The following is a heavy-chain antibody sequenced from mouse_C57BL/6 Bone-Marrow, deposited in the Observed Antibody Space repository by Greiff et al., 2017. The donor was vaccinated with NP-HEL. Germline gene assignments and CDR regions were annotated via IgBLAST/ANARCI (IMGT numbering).Heavy chain of an antibody. J-gene: IGHJ4*01. CDR2: INPSNGGT. Sequence: QVQLQQPGTELVKPGASVKLSCKASGYTFTSYWMHWVKQRPGQGLEWIGNINPSNGGTNYNEKFKSKATLTVDKSSSPAYMQLSSLTSEDSAVYYCARMATAQATAMDYWGQGTSVTVSS. D-gene: IGHD3-2*02. CDR3: ARMATAQATAMDY. CDR1: GYTFTSYW. V-gene: IGHV1-53*01.